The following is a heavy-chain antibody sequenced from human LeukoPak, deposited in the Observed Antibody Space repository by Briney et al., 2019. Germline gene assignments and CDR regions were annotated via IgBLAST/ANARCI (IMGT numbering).Heavy chain of an antibody. CDR2: ISGSGSST. CDR1: GFTFSSYA. D-gene: IGHD6-13*01. CDR3: AKAGDSSWYVDY. V-gene: IGHV3-23*01. Sequence: GGSLRLSCAASGFTFSSYAMSWVRQAPGKGLEWVSAISGSGSSTYYADSVKGRFTISRDNSKNTLYLQMNSLRAEDTAVYYCAKAGDSSWYVDYWGQGTLVTVSS. J-gene: IGHJ4*02.